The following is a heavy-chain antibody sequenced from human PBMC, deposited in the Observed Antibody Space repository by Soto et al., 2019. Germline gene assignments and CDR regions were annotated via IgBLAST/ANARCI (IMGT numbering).Heavy chain of an antibody. V-gene: IGHV3-23*01. CDR2: ISGSGGST. CDR1: GFTFSSYA. D-gene: IGHD2-15*01. Sequence: EVQLLESGGGLVQPGGSLRLSCAASGFTFSSYAMSWVRQAPGKGLEWVSAISGSGGSTYYADSVKGRFTISRDNSKNTLSLQMNSLRAEDTAVYYCANAGGFCSGGSGYETTYRWFDPWGQGTLVTVSS. CDR3: ANAGGFCSGGSGYETTYRWFDP. J-gene: IGHJ5*02.